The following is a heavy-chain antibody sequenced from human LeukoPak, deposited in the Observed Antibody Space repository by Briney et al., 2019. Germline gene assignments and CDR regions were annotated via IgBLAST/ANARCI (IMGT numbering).Heavy chain of an antibody. CDR1: GGTFSSYA. J-gene: IGHJ3*02. V-gene: IGHV1-69*01. CDR3: ARGGYTDAFDI. D-gene: IGHD2-2*02. CDR2: IIPIFGTA. Sequence: ASVKASCKASGGTFSSYAISWVRQAPGQGLEWMGGIIPIFGTANYAQRFQGRVTITADESTSTAYMELSSLRSEDTAVYYCARGGYTDAFDIWGQGTMVTVPS.